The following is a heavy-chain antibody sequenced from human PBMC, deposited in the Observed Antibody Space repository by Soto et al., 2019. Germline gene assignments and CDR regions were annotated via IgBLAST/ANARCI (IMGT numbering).Heavy chain of an antibody. D-gene: IGHD3-3*02. CDR1: GDSISSSNSH. CDR2: VYYGGAIFYSGNI. Sequence: NPSETLSLTCTVSGDSISSSNSHWGWTRQPPGKGLEYIGSVYYGGAIFYSGNIYYNPSLKSRVTISVDTSKNQFSLRLSSVTAADTGVYYCVRYDRINMKPYSPEGFHIWGQGTMGTVSS. J-gene: IGHJ3*02. CDR3: VRYDRINMKPYSPEGFHI. V-gene: IGHV4-39*01.